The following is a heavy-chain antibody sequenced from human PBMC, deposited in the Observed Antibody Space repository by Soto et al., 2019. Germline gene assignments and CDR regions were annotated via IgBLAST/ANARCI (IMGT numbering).Heavy chain of an antibody. V-gene: IGHV4-34*01. D-gene: IGHD3-22*01. CDR2: INHSGST. J-gene: IGHJ6*02. Sequence: SETLSLTCAVYGGSFSGYYWSWIRQPPGKGLEWIGEINHSGSTNYNPSLKSRVTISVDTSKNQFSLKLSSVTAADTAMYYCARNLVITRLVSYGMDVWGQGTTVTVSS. CDR3: ARNLVITRLVSYGMDV. CDR1: GGSFSGYY.